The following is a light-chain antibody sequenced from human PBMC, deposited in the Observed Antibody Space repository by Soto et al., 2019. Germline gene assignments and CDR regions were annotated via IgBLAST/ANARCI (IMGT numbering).Light chain of an antibody. CDR2: DVN. CDR1: ISDIGGYNF. J-gene: IGLJ2*01. Sequence: QSALTQPASVSGSPGQPITISCTGTISDIGGYNFISWYQHHPGKAPKLVIYDVNNRPSGISYRFSGSKSGNTASLTISGLQAEDEADYYCASYTRTTTLVFGGGTQLTVL. V-gene: IGLV2-14*01. CDR3: ASYTRTTTLV.